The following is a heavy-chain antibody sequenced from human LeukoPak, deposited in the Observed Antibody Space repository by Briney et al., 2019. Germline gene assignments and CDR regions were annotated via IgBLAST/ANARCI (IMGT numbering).Heavy chain of an antibody. CDR3: AREKGGYYYYFDY. D-gene: IGHD3-22*01. CDR1: GGSFSGYY. Sequence: SETLSLTCAVYGGSFSGYYWSWIRQPPGKGLEWIGEINHSGSTNYNPSLKSRVTISVDTSKNQFSLKLSSVTAADTAVYYCAREKGGYYYYFDYWGQGTLVTVSS. J-gene: IGHJ4*02. CDR2: INHSGST. V-gene: IGHV4-34*09.